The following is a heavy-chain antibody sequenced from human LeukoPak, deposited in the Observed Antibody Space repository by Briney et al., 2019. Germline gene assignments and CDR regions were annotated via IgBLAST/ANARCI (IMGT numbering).Heavy chain of an antibody. J-gene: IGHJ4*02. CDR3: ASPGRRPRQNKYGYFDY. V-gene: IGHV1-69*13. D-gene: IGHD1-26*01. Sequence: ASVKVSCKASGGTFSSYAISWVRQAPGQGLEWMGGIIPIFGTANYAQKFQGRVTITADESTSTAYMELSSLRSEDTAVYYCASPGRRPRQNKYGYFDYWGQGTLVTVSS. CDR2: IIPIFGTA. CDR1: GGTFSSYA.